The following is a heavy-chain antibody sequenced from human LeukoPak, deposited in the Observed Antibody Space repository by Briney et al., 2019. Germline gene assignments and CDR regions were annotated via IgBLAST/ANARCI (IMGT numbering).Heavy chain of an antibody. CDR1: GGSISSYY. J-gene: IGHJ4*02. Sequence: PSETLSLTCTVSGGSISSYYWSWIRQPPGKGLEWIGYIYYSGSTNYNPSLKSRVTISVDTSKNQFSLKLSSVTAADTAVYYCARVNHIVGAEYWGQGTLVTVSS. CDR2: IYYSGST. D-gene: IGHD1-26*01. CDR3: ARVNHIVGAEY. V-gene: IGHV4-59*01.